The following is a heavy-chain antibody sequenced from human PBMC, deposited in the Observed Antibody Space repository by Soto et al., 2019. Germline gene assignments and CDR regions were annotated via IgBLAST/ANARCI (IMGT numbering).Heavy chain of an antibody. V-gene: IGHV4-61*03. Sequence: KSSETLSLTCTVSGGSVSSGSYYWSWIRQPPGKGLEWIAYMSYSGTTNYNPSLESRVSISVDTSKNHFSLKLSSLTAADTAVYYCAMANSFDFWSDSERAYYFHYWGQGTMVTVYS. D-gene: IGHD3-3*01. J-gene: IGHJ4*02. CDR3: AMANSFDFWSDSERAYYFHY. CDR1: GGSVSSGSYY. CDR2: MSYSGTT.